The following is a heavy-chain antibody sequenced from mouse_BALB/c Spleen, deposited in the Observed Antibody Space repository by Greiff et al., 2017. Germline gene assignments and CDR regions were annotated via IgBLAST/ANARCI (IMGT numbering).Heavy chain of an antibody. CDR1: GFNIKDTY. Sequence: VQLQQSGAELVKPGSSVKLSCTASGFNIKDTYMHWVKQRPEQGLEWIGRIDPANGNTKYDPKFQGKATITADTSSNTAYLQLSSLTSEDTAVYYCARLRGYDVDYWGQGTSVTVSS. J-gene: IGHJ4*01. CDR2: IDPANGNT. V-gene: IGHV14-3*02. CDR3: ARLRGYDVDY. D-gene: IGHD2-2*01.